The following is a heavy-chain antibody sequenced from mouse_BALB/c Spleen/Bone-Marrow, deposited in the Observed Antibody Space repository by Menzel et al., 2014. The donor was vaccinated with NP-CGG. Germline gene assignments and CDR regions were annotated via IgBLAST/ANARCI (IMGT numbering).Heavy chain of an antibody. CDR2: INPSNGRT. V-gene: IGHV1S81*02. Sequence: QVQLQQSGAELVKPGASVKLSCKASGYTFTSYWMHWVKQRPGQGLEWIGEINPSNGRTNYNEKFKSKATLTVDKSSSTAYMQLSSLTSEDSAVYYCARRATTVEATDYWGQGTTLTVSS. CDR3: ARRATTVEATDY. D-gene: IGHD1-1*01. J-gene: IGHJ2*01. CDR1: GYTFTSYW.